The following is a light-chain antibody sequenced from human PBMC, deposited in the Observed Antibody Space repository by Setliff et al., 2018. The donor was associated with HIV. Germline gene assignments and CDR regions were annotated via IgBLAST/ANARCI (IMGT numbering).Light chain of an antibody. Sequence: QSVLTQPASVSGSPGQSITISCTGTSNDIASSDYVSWYQQHLGKAPKLLIYHVSHRPSGVSHRFSAFKSGHTASLTISGLQADDEADYSCSSSTTDTSDVFGTGTKGTVL. J-gene: IGLJ1*01. V-gene: IGLV2-14*03. CDR3: SSSTTDTSDV. CDR2: HVS. CDR1: SNDIASSDY.